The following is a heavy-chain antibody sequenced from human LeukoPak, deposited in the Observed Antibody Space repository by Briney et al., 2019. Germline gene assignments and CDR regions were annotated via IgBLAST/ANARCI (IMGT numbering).Heavy chain of an antibody. CDR2: ISSSSSTI. J-gene: IGHJ4*02. Sequence: GGSLRLSCAASGFTFSSYSMNWVRQAPGKGLEWVSYISSSSSTIYYADSVKGRFTISRDNAKNSLHLQMNSLRAEDTAVYYCAREGYCGGDCYSVYWGQGTLVTVSS. CDR1: GFTFSSYS. V-gene: IGHV3-48*01. CDR3: AREGYCGGDCYSVY. D-gene: IGHD2-21*02.